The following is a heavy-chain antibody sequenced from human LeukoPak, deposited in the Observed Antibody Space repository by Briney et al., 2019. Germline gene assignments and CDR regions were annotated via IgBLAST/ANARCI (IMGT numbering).Heavy chain of an antibody. J-gene: IGHJ4*02. CDR2: ISYDGSNK. CDR3: AREGFYDSSGYFDY. CDR1: GFTFTTHT. V-gene: IGHV3-30*04. D-gene: IGHD3-22*01. Sequence: GGSLRLSCAASGFTFTTHTMNWVRQAPGKGLEWVAVISYDGSNKYYADSVKGRFTISRDNSKNTLYLQMTSLRAEDTAVYYCAREGFYDSSGYFDYWGQGTLVTVSS.